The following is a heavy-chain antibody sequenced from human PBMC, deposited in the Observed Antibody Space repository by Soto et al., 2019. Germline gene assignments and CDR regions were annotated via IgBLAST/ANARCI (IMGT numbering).Heavy chain of an antibody. CDR3: ARTNTIFGVVIIRYFDH. CDR1: GYTFTSYI. D-gene: IGHD3-3*01. V-gene: IGHV1-18*01. CDR2: ISVHNGDT. Sequence: QVQLVQSGAEVKKPGASVKLSCEASGYTFTSYIISWLRQAPGQGLQWMGWISVHNGDTDYAQNLQGRVTMTTDTSTNTAYMELRSLRSDDTAVYYCARTNTIFGVVIIRYFDHWGQGALVTVSS. J-gene: IGHJ4*02.